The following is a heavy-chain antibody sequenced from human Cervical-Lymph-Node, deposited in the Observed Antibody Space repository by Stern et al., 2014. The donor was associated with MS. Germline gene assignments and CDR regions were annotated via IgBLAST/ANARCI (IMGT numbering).Heavy chain of an antibody. D-gene: IGHD6-6*01. CDR3: ARRTSIAARRRGWFDP. V-gene: IGHV4-39*01. CDR2: VYHTGST. CDR1: GGSISSSGYY. Sequence: QLQLQESGPGLVKPSETLSLTCTVSGGSISSSGYYWGWIRQPPGKGLEWIGSVYHTGSTYSNPSLKSRIPITVETSKNQFALQLSSVTAADTAVYYCARRTSIAARRRGWFDPWGQGTLVTVSS. J-gene: IGHJ5*02.